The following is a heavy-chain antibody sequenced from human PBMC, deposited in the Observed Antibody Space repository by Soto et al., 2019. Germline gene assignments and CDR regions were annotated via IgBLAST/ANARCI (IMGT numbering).Heavy chain of an antibody. Sequence: PSEILSLTCTVSGGSISSYYWSWLRQPPGKGLEWIGYIYYSGSTNYNPSLKSRVTISVDTSKNQFSLKLSSVTAADTAVYYCARARGEVAAAKYKWFDPWGQGTLVTVS. V-gene: IGHV4-59*01. CDR1: GGSISSYY. CDR3: ARARGEVAAAKYKWFDP. J-gene: IGHJ5*02. CDR2: IYYSGST. D-gene: IGHD2-15*01.